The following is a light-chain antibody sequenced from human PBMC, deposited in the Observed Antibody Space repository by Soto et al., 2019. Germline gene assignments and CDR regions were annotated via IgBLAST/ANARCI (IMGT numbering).Light chain of an antibody. V-gene: IGKV3-11*01. Sequence: EFVLTQSPGTLSLSPGERATLSCRATESVSTYLAWYQQKPGRAPRLLIYDASKRATGIPARFSGSGSGTGFTLTISSLEPEDFAVYYCQQRSKWPITFGQGTRLEI. CDR3: QQRSKWPIT. J-gene: IGKJ5*01. CDR1: ESVSTY. CDR2: DAS.